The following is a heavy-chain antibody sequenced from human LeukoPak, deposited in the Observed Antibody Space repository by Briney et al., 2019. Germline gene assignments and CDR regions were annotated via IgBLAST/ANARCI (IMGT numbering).Heavy chain of an antibody. Sequence: SETLSLTCTVSGGSITSYSWSWIRQPAGKGLEWIGHIYTSGSTNYNPSLKSRVTMSVGTSKNQFSLKLSSVTAADTAVYYCARDVDDYYYYYMDVWGKGTTVTVSS. J-gene: IGHJ6*03. D-gene: IGHD2-21*01. V-gene: IGHV4-4*07. CDR2: IYTSGST. CDR1: GGSITSYS. CDR3: ARDVDDYYYYYMDV.